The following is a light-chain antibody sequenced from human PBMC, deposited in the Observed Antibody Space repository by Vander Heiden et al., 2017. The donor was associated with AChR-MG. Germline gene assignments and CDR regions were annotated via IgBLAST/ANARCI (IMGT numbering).Light chain of an antibody. CDR2: EVR. J-gene: IGLJ2*01. CDR3: SAFVGSNNGR. Sequence: QSALTQPPSASGSPGQSVTISCAGTSSDIGAYNYVSWYQQHPGKAPKRSMSEVRKRPSGVPDRFSGSKSGNTASLTVSGLQAEDEADDYCSAFVGSNNGRFGGGTQLTVL. CDR1: SSDIGAYNY. V-gene: IGLV2-8*01.